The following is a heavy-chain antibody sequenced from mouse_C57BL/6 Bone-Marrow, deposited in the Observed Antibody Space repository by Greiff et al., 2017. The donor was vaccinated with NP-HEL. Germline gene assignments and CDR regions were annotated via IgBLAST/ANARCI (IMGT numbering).Heavy chain of an antibody. J-gene: IGHJ2*01. CDR3: AMDNFGYYGSSYFY. V-gene: IGHV1-74*01. Sequence: VQLQQPGAELVKPGASVKVSCKASGYTFTSYWMHWVKQRPGQGLEWIGRIHPSDSDTNYNQKFKGKATLTVDKSSSTAYMQLSILTSEDSAVYYCAMDNFGYYGSSYFYWGQGTTLTVSS. CDR2: IHPSDSDT. D-gene: IGHD1-1*01. CDR1: GYTFTSYW.